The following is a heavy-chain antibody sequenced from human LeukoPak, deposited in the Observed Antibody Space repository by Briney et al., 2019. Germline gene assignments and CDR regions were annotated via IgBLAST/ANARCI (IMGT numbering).Heavy chain of an antibody. V-gene: IGHV4-59*12. CDR1: GGSISSYY. CDR2: IYYSGST. Sequence: PSETLSLTCTVSGGSISSYYWSWIRQPPGKGLDWIGYIYYSGSTNYNPSLKSRVTISVDTSKNQFSLKLSSVTAADTAVYYCARDPQGHNWFDPWGQGTLVTVSS. CDR3: ARDPQGHNWFDP. J-gene: IGHJ5*02.